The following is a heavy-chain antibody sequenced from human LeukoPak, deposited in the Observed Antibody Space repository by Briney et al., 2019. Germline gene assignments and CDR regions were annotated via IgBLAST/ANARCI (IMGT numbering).Heavy chain of an antibody. Sequence: PSETLSLTCTVSGGSISSSSYYWGWIRQPPGKGLEWIGSIYYSGSTYYNPSLKIRVTISVDTSKNQFSLKLSSVTAADTAVYYCARGTPLYYYDSSGYVYWGQGTLVTVSS. CDR2: IYYSGST. D-gene: IGHD3-22*01. CDR1: GGSISSSSYY. V-gene: IGHV4-39*07. J-gene: IGHJ4*02. CDR3: ARGTPLYYYDSSGYVY.